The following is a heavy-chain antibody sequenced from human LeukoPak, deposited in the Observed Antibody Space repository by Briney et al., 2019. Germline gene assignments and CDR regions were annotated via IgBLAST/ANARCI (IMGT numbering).Heavy chain of an antibody. CDR3: AKHLPNLCLDY. Sequence: GGSLRLSCAASGFTFSSYSMSWVRQAPGKGLECISSISSNGVNTYYEDSVKGRFSISRDNSKDTLYLQMNSLRVEDTAIYYCAKHLPNLCLDYWGQGALVTVSS. V-gene: IGHV3-23*01. J-gene: IGHJ4*02. D-gene: IGHD3-10*02. CDR2: ISSNGVNT. CDR1: GFTFSSYS.